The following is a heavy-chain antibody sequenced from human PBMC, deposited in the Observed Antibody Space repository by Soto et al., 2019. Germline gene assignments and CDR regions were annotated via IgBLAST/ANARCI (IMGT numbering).Heavy chain of an antibody. CDR3: ATGSGWYSPDY. CDR2: IDNDGSSR. D-gene: IGHD6-19*01. CDR1: GFTFSSNW. Sequence: EVQLVESGGGLVQPGGSLRLSCAASGFTFSSNWMHWVRQGPGKGLGWVSRIDNDGSSRDYADSVEGRFTISRYNAKKTLYLEMSSLRAEDTDVYYCATGSGWYSPDYWGHGTLVTVSS. V-gene: IGHV3-74*01. J-gene: IGHJ4*01.